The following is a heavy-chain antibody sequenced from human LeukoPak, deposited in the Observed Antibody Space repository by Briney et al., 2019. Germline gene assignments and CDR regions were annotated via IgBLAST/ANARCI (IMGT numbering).Heavy chain of an antibody. V-gene: IGHV3-15*01. J-gene: IGHJ4*02. CDR2: IKSKTDGGTT. CDR3: TTAGSSWYFDY. Sequence: SGGSLRLSCAASGFTFSNAWMSWVRQAPGKGLEWVGRIKSKTDGGTTDYAAPVKGRFTISRDDSKNTLYLQMNSLKTEDTAVYYRTTAGSSWYFDYWGQGTLVTVSS. D-gene: IGHD6-13*01. CDR1: GFTFSNAW.